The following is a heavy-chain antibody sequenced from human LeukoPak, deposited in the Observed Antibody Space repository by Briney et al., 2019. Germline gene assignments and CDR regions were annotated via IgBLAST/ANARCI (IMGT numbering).Heavy chain of an antibody. V-gene: IGHV4-34*01. J-gene: IGHJ5*02. CDR2: INYSGST. D-gene: IGHD5-18*01. CDR1: GGTFSGYY. CDR3: ARRSYSYATAGWFDP. Sequence: PSETLSLTCAVYGGTFSGYYWNWLRQPPGKGLEWIGEINYSGSTNYNPSLKSRVTISVDTPKNHFSLKLSSVTAADTAVFYCARRSYSYATAGWFDPWGQGTLVTVSS.